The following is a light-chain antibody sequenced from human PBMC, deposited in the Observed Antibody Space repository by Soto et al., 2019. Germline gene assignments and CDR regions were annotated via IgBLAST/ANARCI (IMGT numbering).Light chain of an antibody. Sequence: EIVVTQSPGTLSLSPGERATLSCRASQSVSSSYLAWYQQKPGQAPRLLIHGVSTRATGIPDRFSGSGSGTDFTLTISSLEPEDFAVYYCQQYVTSPYIFGQGTKLEIK. J-gene: IGKJ2*01. CDR1: QSVSSSY. CDR3: QQYVTSPYI. CDR2: GVS. V-gene: IGKV3-20*01.